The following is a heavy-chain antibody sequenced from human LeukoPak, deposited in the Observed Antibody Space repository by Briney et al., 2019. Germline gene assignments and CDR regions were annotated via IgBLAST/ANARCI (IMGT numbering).Heavy chain of an antibody. CDR3: ARARLGKQQPLGAFDI. D-gene: IGHD6-13*01. V-gene: IGHV1-2*02. CDR2: INPNSGGT. CDR1: GYTFTGYY. J-gene: IGHJ3*02. Sequence: GASVKVSCKASGYTFTGYYMHWVRQAPGQGLEWMGWINPNSGGTNYAQKFQGRVTMTRDTSISTAYMELSRLRSDDTAVYYCARARLGKQQPLGAFDIWGQGTMVTVSS.